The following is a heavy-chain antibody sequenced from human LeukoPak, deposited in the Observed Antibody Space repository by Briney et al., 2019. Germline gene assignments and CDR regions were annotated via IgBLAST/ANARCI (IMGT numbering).Heavy chain of an antibody. V-gene: IGHV3-33*01. CDR1: GFTFSSYG. J-gene: IGHJ4*02. Sequence: PGGSLRLSCAASGFTFSSYGMHWVRQAPGKGLEWVAVIWYDGSNKYYADSVKGRFTISRDNSKNTLYLQMNSLRAEDTAVYYCARDPDPHTAMGAYYFDYWGQGTLVTVSS. D-gene: IGHD5-18*01. CDR2: IWYDGSNK. CDR3: ARDPDPHTAMGAYYFDY.